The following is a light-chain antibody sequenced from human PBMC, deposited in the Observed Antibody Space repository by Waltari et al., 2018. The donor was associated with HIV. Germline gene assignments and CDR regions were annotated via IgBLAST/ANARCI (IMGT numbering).Light chain of an antibody. J-gene: IGLJ3*02. CDR2: ENN. Sequence: QSVLTQRPSASAAPGQKVTISCSGSIPNIGDAYIPWYQQLPGTAPKLLIYENNKRPSGIPDRFPGSKSGTSATLGIAGLQTGDEADYYCATWDSNLSAWVFGGGTKLTVL. V-gene: IGLV1-51*02. CDR3: ATWDSNLSAWV. CDR1: IPNIGDAY.